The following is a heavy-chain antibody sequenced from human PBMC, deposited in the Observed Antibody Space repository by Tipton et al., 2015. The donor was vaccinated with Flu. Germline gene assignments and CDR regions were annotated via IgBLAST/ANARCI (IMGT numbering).Heavy chain of an antibody. V-gene: IGHV4-61*02. D-gene: IGHD2-8*01. CDR1: GGSISSGSYY. J-gene: IGHJ5*02. Sequence: TLSLTCTVSGGSISSGSYYWTWIRQPAGKGLESIGRFFVTGSTTYNPSLKSRVVISVDTSKNEFSLELSSVTAADTGVYYCASADSRWFMFDRWGQETLVTVSS. CDR3: ASADSRWFMFDR. CDR2: FFVTGST.